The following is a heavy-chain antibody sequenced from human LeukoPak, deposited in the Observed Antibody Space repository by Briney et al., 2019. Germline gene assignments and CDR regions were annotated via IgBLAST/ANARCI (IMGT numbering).Heavy chain of an antibody. Sequence: GGSLRLSCAASGFTFSSYEMNWVRQAPGKGLEWVAVISYDGSNRYYADSVKGRFTISRDNSKNTLYLQMNSLRAEDTAVYYCAKPIMTTVTTLGLYFDYWGQGALVTVSS. CDR3: AKPIMTTVTTLGLYFDY. CDR2: ISYDGSNR. V-gene: IGHV3-30*18. D-gene: IGHD4-17*01. CDR1: GFTFSSYE. J-gene: IGHJ4*02.